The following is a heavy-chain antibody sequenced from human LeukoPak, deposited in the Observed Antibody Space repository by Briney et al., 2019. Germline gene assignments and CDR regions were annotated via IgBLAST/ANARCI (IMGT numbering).Heavy chain of an antibody. J-gene: IGHJ6*03. CDR2: IKQDGSEK. CDR1: EFTFNSYW. CDR3: ARDGRMNYYYYYMDV. V-gene: IGHV3-7*01. Sequence: GGSLRLSCVASEFTFNSYWMSWVRQAPGKGLEWVANIKQDGSEKYYVDSVKGRFTISRDNAKNSLYLQMNSLRAEDTAVYYCARDGRMNYYYYYMDVWGKGTTVTISS. D-gene: IGHD2-15*01.